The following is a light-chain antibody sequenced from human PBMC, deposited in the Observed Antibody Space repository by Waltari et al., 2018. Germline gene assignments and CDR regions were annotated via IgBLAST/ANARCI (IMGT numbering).Light chain of an antibody. Sequence: AIRITQSPSSLSASTGDRVTITCRASQGISSYLAWYQQKPGKAPKLLIYAASTLQSGVPSRFSDSGSGTDFTLTISCLQSEDFATYYCQQYYSYPYTFGQGTKLEIK. CDR3: QQYYSYPYT. CDR1: QGISSY. V-gene: IGKV1-8*01. J-gene: IGKJ2*01. CDR2: AAS.